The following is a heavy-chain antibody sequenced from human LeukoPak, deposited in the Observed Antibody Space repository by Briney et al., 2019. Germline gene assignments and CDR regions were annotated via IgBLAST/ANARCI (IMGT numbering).Heavy chain of an antibody. D-gene: IGHD1-26*01. J-gene: IGHJ3*02. CDR3: AREFIVGATTHAFDI. V-gene: IGHV4-59*01. CDR1: GGSISSYY. CDR2: IYYSGST. Sequence: SETLSLTCTVSGGSISSYYWSWIRQPPGKGLEWIGYIYYSGSTNYNPSLKSRVTISVDTSKNQFSLKLSSVTAADTAVYYCAREFIVGATTHAFDIWGQGTMVTVSS.